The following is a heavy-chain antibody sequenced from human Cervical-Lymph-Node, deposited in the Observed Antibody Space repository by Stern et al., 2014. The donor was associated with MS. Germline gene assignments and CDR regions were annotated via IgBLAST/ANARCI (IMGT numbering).Heavy chain of an antibody. Sequence: EVQLVESGGGLVQPGGSLRLSCAASGFTFSSYAMSWVRQAPGKGLEWVSAISGSGGSTYYADSVKGRFTISRDNSKNTLYLQMNSLRAEDTAVYYCAKDPLGGYSSSWYFNYWGQGTLVTVSS. CDR2: ISGSGGST. CDR1: GFTFSSYA. V-gene: IGHV3-23*04. J-gene: IGHJ4*02. D-gene: IGHD6-13*01. CDR3: AKDPLGGYSSSWYFNY.